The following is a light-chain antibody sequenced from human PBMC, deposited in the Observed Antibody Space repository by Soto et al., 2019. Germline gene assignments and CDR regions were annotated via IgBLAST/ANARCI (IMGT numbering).Light chain of an antibody. CDR3: QQYNNCPPWT. CDR1: QSVSSN. J-gene: IGKJ1*01. CDR2: GAS. V-gene: IGKV3-15*01. Sequence: EIVMTQSPATLSVSPGERATLSCRARQSVSSNLAWYQQQPGQAPRLLIYGASTRATGIPARFSGSGSGTEFTLTLISLHSEDFAVYYCQQYNNCPPWTFGQGTKVEIK.